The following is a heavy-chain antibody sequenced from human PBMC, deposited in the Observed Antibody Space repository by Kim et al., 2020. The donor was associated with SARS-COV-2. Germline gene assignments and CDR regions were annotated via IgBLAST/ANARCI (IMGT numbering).Heavy chain of an antibody. J-gene: IGHJ5*02. Sequence: SETLSLTCAVSGVSFTNYYWTWVRQAPGKGLEWIGAIYYNGGTNYNPFLRSRVTLFIERSKNQFSLVLTGVTAADTAIYYCARVDSHLTGYHWFDTWGQGTLVTVSS. CDR2: IYYNGGT. CDR3: ARVDSHLTGYHWFDT. V-gene: IGHV4-34*01. D-gene: IGHD3-9*01. CDR1: GVSFTNYY.